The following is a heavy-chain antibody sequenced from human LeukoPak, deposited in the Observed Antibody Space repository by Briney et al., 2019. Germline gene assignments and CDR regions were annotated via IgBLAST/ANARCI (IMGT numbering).Heavy chain of an antibody. CDR3: AKDIKPRLEIYAFDI. V-gene: IGHV3-9*03. CDR2: ISWNSGSI. Sequence: GGSLRLSCAASGFTFDDYAMHWVRQAPGKGLEWVSGISWNSGSIGYADSVKGRFTISRDNARNSLYLQMNSLRAEDMALYYCAKDIKPRLEIYAFDIWGQGTMVTVSS. J-gene: IGHJ3*02. D-gene: IGHD1-1*01. CDR1: GFTFDDYA.